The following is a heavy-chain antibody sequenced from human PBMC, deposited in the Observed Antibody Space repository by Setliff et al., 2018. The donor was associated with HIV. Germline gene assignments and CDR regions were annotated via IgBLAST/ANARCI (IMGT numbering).Heavy chain of an antibody. V-gene: IGHV1-69*10. CDR2: IIPILGVT. J-gene: IGHJ6*04. D-gene: IGHD3-22*01. CDR1: VGTFSSYG. CDR3: ARTRPYYYDSSGYRRGDMDV. Sequence: ASVKVSCKASVGTFSSYGISWVRQAPGQGLECMGGIIPILGVTNYAKKFQGRVTINADKSTSTDYMKLSRLRSEDTAGYYGARTRPYYYDSSGYRRGDMDVWGKGTTVTVSS.